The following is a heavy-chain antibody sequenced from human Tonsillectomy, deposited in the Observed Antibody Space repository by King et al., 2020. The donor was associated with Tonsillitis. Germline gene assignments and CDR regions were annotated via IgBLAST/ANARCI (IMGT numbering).Heavy chain of an antibody. Sequence: QLQESGPGLVKPSETLSLTCTVSGASINNYYWNWIRQAAGKGLEWIGRISNSESASYNPSLKGRVSVSIDTSRNHFSLNLSSVTAADTAIYYCARGRVMFDYWGPGTLVPVSS. J-gene: IGHJ4*01. CDR1: GASINNYY. CDR3: ARGRVMFDY. D-gene: IGHD2/OR15-2a*01. V-gene: IGHV4-4*07. CDR2: ISNSESA.